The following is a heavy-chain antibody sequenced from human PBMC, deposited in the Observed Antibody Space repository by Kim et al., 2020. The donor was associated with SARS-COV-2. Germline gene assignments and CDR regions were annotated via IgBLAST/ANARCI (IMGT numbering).Heavy chain of an antibody. CDR2: ISGSGAGT. CDR1: GFSFSNYA. J-gene: IGHJ4*02. CDR3: ARYATGYSYDINFDS. V-gene: IGHV3-23*01. Sequence: GGSLRLSCVASGFSFSNYAMTWVRQAPGKGLEWVSGISGSGAGTYYADSVKGRFTISRGNSKNTLYLQMNRLSAADTAVYYCARYATGYSYDINFDSWGQGTLVTVSS. D-gene: IGHD5-18*01.